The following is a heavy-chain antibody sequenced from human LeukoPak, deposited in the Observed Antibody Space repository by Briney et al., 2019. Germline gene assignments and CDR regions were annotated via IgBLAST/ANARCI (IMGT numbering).Heavy chain of an antibody. CDR3: ARDPGSGVYYYYYYMDV. D-gene: IGHD3-10*01. J-gene: IGHJ6*03. V-gene: IGHV4-4*07. CDR1: GGSISSYY. Sequence: SETLSLTCTVSGGSISSYYWSWIRQPAGKGLEWIGRIYTSGSTNYNPSLKSRVTMSVDTSKNQFSLKLSSVTAADTAAYYCARDPGSGVYYYYYYMDVWGKGTTVTVSS. CDR2: IYTSGST.